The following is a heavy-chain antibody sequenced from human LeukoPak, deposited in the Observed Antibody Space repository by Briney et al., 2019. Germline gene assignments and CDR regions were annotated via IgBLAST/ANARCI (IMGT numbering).Heavy chain of an antibody. D-gene: IGHD6-13*01. V-gene: IGHV4-30-2*01. J-gene: IGHJ4*02. CDR1: GGSISSGGYS. Sequence: PSETLSLTCAVSGGSISSGGYSWSWIWQPPGKGLEWIGYIYHSGSTYYNPSLKSRVTISVDKSKNQFSLKLSSVTAADTAVYYCARAPQQLEPYDYWGQGTLVTVSS. CDR2: IYHSGST. CDR3: ARAPQQLEPYDY.